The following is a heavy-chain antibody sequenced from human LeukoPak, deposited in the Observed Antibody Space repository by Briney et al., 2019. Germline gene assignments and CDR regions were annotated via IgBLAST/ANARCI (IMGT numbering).Heavy chain of an antibody. CDR1: GYTFTSYG. J-gene: IGHJ6*02. V-gene: IGHV1-18*01. CDR2: ISAYNGNT. Sequence: ASVKVSCKASGYTFTSYGISWVRQAPEQGLEWMGWISAYNGNTNYAQKLQGRVTMTTDTSTSTAYMELSSLRSEDTAVYYCASGTYGTDYYYGMDVWGQGTTVTVSS. CDR3: ASGTYGTDYYYGMDV. D-gene: IGHD1-26*01.